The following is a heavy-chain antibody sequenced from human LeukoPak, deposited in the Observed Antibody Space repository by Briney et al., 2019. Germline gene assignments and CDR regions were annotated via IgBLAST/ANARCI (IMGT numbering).Heavy chain of an antibody. Sequence: SETLSLTCTVSGGSISSYYWSWIRQPAGKGLEWIGGIYTSGSTNYNPSLKSRVTMSVDTSKNQFSLKLSSVTAADTAVYYCARGIVATMADYYYYYMDVWGKGTTVTVSS. CDR1: GGSISSYY. D-gene: IGHD5-12*01. V-gene: IGHV4-4*07. CDR2: IYTSGST. CDR3: ARGIVATMADYYYYYMDV. J-gene: IGHJ6*03.